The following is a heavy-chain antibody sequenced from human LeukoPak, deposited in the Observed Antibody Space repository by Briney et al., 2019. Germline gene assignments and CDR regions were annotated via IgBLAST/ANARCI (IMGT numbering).Heavy chain of an antibody. D-gene: IGHD6-19*01. Sequence: ASVKVSCRASAYTFTGYYMNWVRQAPGQGREGMGWINHNSGGTNYAENLQGWVTMTRDTSISTAYMQLSRLRSDDTAVYYCARAGISGWSHDAFDIWGQGTMVTVSS. J-gene: IGHJ3*02. V-gene: IGHV1-2*04. CDR1: AYTFTGYY. CDR3: ARAGISGWSHDAFDI. CDR2: INHNSGGT.